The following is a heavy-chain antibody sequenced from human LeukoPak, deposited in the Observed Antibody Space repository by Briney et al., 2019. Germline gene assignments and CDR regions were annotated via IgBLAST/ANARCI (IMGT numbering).Heavy chain of an antibody. CDR2: IIPIFGTA. J-gene: IGHJ6*02. Sequence: ASVKVSCKASGYTFTNYYMHWVRQAPGQGLEWMGGIIPIFGTANYAQKFQGRVTMTRDTSTSTVYMELSSLRSEDTAVYYCAREYCSSTSCSWRYYYYGMDVWGQGTTVTV. D-gene: IGHD2-2*01. CDR3: AREYCSSTSCSWRYYYYGMDV. V-gene: IGHV1-46*01. CDR1: GYTFTNYY.